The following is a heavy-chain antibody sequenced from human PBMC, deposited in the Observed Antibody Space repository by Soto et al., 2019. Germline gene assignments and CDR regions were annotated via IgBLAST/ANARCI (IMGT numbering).Heavy chain of an antibody. CDR2: ITPLFGTP. Sequence: GXSVKVSCKASGGTFNKYAIYWVRQAPGQGLEWMGGITPLFGTPNYAQRFQGRVTISADEVTSTAYMELRSLRSDDTGVYYCARTLDYDTSGYYYAYWGQGTLVTVSS. CDR1: GGTFNKYA. D-gene: IGHD3-22*01. J-gene: IGHJ4*02. V-gene: IGHV1-69*13. CDR3: ARTLDYDTSGYYYAY.